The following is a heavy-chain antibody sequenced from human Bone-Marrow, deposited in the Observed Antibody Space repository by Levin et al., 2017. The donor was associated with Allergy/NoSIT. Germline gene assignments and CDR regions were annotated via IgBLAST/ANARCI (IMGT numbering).Heavy chain of an antibody. CDR2: INPTSGGA. D-gene: IGHD4-17*01. CDR1: GYTFTGYF. J-gene: IGHJ4*02. Sequence: ASVKVSCKTSGYTFTGYFIHWVRQAPGQGIEWMGRINPTSGGADYAQKFQGRVTMTGHTSISTAYLELSRLRSDDTAVYYCARGSDYDNVLDYWGQGTLVTVSS. CDR3: ARGSDYDNVLDY. V-gene: IGHV1-2*06.